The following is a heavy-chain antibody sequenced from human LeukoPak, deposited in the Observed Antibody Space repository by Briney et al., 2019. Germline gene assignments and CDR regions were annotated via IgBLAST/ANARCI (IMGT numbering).Heavy chain of an antibody. CDR1: GFAFTPW. J-gene: IGHJ3*01. Sequence: GGSLRLSCAASGFAFTPWMIWVRQAPGKGLEWVANIDRDGTRQNYVDSVKGRFTISRDNAKKSLYLQMNSLRAEDTAVYYCARDQSPTMYYGDSPVYHDALDLWGQGTTVTVSP. D-gene: IGHD2-8*01. V-gene: IGHV3-7*01. CDR3: ARDQSPTMYYGDSPVYHDALDL. CDR2: IDRDGTRQ.